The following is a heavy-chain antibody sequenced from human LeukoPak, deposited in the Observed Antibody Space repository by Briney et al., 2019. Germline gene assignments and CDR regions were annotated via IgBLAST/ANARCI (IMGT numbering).Heavy chain of an antibody. CDR3: AKDGAGIDYYYYYMDV. CDR1: GFTFDDYA. V-gene: IGHV3-9*01. Sequence: GGSLRLSCAASGFTFDDYAMHWVRQAPGKGLEWVSGISWNSGSIGYADSVKGRFTISRDNAKNSLYLQMNSLRAEDTALYYCAKDGAGIDYYYYYMDVWGKGTTVTVSS. J-gene: IGHJ6*03. CDR2: ISWNSGSI. D-gene: IGHD6-13*01.